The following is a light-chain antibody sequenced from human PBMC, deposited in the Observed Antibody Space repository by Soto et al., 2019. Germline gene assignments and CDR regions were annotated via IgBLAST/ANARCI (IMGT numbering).Light chain of an antibody. CDR1: QRIDNF. J-gene: IGKJ5*01. V-gene: IGKV1-39*02. CDR3: QHDT. CDR2: GAS. Sequence: DIQMTQSPSFLSASVGDRVTITCRASQRIDNFLNWYQQKPGKAPKLLIYGASSLQSGVPSKFSDSGSGTDFTLTISSLQPENFATYYCQHDTFGQGTRLEIK.